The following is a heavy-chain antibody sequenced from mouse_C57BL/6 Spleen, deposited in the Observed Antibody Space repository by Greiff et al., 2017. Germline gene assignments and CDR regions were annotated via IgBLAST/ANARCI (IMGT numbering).Heavy chain of an antibody. D-gene: IGHD2-1*01. CDR3: ARPYGNYEAWFAY. V-gene: IGHV1-69*01. J-gene: IGHJ3*01. Sequence: VQLQQPGAELVLPGASVKLSCKASGYTFTSYWMHWVKQRPGQGLEWIGEIDPSDSYTNYNQKFKGKSPLTVDKSSSTAYMQLSSLTSEDSAVYYCARPYGNYEAWFAYWGQGTLVTVAA. CDR2: IDPSDSYT. CDR1: GYTFTSYW.